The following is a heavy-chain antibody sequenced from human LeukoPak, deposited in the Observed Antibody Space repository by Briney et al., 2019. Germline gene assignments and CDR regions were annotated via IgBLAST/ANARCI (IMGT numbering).Heavy chain of an antibody. CDR1: SYTFTRYG. V-gene: IGHV1-18*01. CDR3: ARDLAGSGSYWDYYYYMDV. Sequence: ASVKVSCKASSYTFTRYGISWVRQAPGQGLEWMGWISGSNGNTNYAQKFQGRVSMTADTSTSTAYMELRSLRSDDTAVYYCARDLAGSGSYWDYYYYMDVWGKGTTVTVSS. CDR2: ISGSNGNT. D-gene: IGHD3-10*01. J-gene: IGHJ6*03.